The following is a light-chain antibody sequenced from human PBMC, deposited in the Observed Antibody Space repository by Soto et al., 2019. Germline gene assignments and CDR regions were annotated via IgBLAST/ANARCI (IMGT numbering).Light chain of an antibody. Sequence: QSVLTQPPSVSGAPGQTITISCTGSSANIGAGYDVHWYQQLSGDPKLIIYEVSIRPSGVSNRFSGSKSGNTASLTISGLQAEDEADYYCVSHRGYDFCVFXTGTKVTV. J-gene: IGLJ1*01. CDR2: EVS. CDR1: SANIGAGYD. V-gene: IGLV1-40*01. CDR3: VSHRGYDFCV.